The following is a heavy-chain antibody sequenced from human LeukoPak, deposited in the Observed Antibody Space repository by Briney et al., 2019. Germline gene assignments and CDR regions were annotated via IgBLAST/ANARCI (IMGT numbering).Heavy chain of an antibody. D-gene: IGHD6-6*01. J-gene: IGHJ5*02. CDR1: GFTFTNSW. CDR3: GSFDLS. CDR2: IDPDGSGR. Sequence: GGSLRLSCAASGFTFTNSWMSWVRQVPGKRLEWVAEIDPDGSGRYYVDSVRGRFTISRDNTKNSVFLQLNSLRAEDTAVYYCGSFDLSWGQGTPVTVSS. V-gene: IGHV3-7*01.